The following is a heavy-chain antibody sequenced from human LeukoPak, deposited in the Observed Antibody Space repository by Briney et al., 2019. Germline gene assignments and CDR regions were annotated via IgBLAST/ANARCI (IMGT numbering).Heavy chain of an antibody. D-gene: IGHD5-12*01. CDR3: AKVFPRGAGGDYDFAVAVSSFAY. Sequence: GGSLRLSCAASGFTFSSYAMSWVRQAPGKGLEWVSAISGSGGSTYYADSVKGRFTISRDNSKNTLYLQMNSLRAEDTAVYYCAKVFPRGAGGDYDFAVAVSSFAYGGQETLVTFSS. CDR1: GFTFSSYA. J-gene: IGHJ4*02. CDR2: ISGSGGST. V-gene: IGHV3-23*01.